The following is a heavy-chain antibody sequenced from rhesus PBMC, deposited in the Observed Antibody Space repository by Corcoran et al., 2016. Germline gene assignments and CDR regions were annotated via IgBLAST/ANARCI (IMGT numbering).Heavy chain of an antibody. CDR1: GASISYNY. V-gene: IGHV4S7*01. CDR2: ILGGSGST. Sequence: QLQLQESGPGLVKPSETLPLTCAVSGASISYNYWSWNRQPPGRGLEWIGYILGGSGSTTYNPTLGCRVTIAKDTSKDQFSRKLNSVAAADTAVYYWALGMPFGFWGQGALVIVSS. D-gene: IGHD5-42*01. J-gene: IGHJ1*01. CDR3: ALGMPFGF.